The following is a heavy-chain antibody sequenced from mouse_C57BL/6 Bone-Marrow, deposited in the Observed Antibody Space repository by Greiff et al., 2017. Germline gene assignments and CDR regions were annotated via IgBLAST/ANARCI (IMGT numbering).Heavy chain of an antibody. CDR1: GYTFTSYG. D-gene: IGHD2-1*01. V-gene: IGHV1-81*01. Sequence: QVQLQQSGAELARPGASVKLSCKASGYTFTSYGISWVKQRTGQGLEWIGEIYPRSGNTYYNEKFKGKATLTADKSSSTAYMELRSLTSEDSAVYFCARSFYYGNYKVYWGQGTTLTVSS. J-gene: IGHJ2*01. CDR3: ARSFYYGNYKVY. CDR2: IYPRSGNT.